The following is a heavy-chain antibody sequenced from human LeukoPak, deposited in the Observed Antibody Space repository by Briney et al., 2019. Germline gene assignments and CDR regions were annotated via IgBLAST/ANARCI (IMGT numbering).Heavy chain of an antibody. Sequence: GGTLRLSCAASRFIFDNYGMTWVRQAPGKGLEWVSSISSSSSYIYYADSVKGRFTISRDNAKNSLYLQMNSLRAEDTAVYYCARESSRGVVVTANDAFDIWGQGTMVTVSS. V-gene: IGHV3-21*01. J-gene: IGHJ3*02. CDR2: ISSSSSYI. CDR1: RFIFDNYG. D-gene: IGHD2-21*02. CDR3: ARESSRGVVVTANDAFDI.